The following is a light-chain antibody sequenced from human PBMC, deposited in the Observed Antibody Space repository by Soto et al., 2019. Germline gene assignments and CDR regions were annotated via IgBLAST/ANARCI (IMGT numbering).Light chain of an antibody. CDR3: QQSYSTPWT. CDR1: QSISTY. V-gene: IGKV1-39*01. CDR2: ATS. Sequence: DIQITQSPSSLSASVVDRVTITCRASQSISTYLIWYQHTPGKAPKLLIYATSSLQSGVPSRFSGSGSGTDFTLTISSLQPEDFTTYYCQQSYSTPWTFGQGTKVDIK. J-gene: IGKJ1*01.